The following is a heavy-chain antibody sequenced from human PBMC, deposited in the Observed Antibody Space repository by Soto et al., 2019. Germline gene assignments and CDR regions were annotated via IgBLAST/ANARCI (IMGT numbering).Heavy chain of an antibody. J-gene: IGHJ4*02. V-gene: IGHV1-3*01. D-gene: IGHD1-1*01. Sequence: ASVKVSCKASGYTFTSYAMHWVRQAPGQRLEWMGWINAGNGNTKYSQKFQGRVTITRDTSASTAYMELSSLRSEDTAVYYCARIIRQYGTARYFDYWGQGTLGTVS. CDR2: INAGNGNT. CDR3: ARIIRQYGTARYFDY. CDR1: GYTFTSYA.